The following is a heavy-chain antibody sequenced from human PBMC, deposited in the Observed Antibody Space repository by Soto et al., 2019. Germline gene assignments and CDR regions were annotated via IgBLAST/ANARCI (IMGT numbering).Heavy chain of an antibody. V-gene: IGHV3-30-3*01. CDR1: GFTFSSYA. Sequence: QVQLVESGGGVVQPGRSLRLSCAASGFTFSSYAMHWVRQAPGKGLEWVAVISYDGSNKYYADSVKGRFTISRDNSKNTLYLQMNSLRAEDTAVYYCARGDIVLVPAAMGYYGMDVWGQGTTVTVSS. CDR3: ARGDIVLVPAAMGYYGMDV. CDR2: ISYDGSNK. J-gene: IGHJ6*02. D-gene: IGHD2-2*01.